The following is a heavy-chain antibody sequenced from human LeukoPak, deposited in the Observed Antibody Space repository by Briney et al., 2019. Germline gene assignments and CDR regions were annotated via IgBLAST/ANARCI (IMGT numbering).Heavy chain of an antibody. CDR1: GFTFSSYW. Sequence: GGSLRLSCAASGFTFSSYWMSWVRQAPGKGLEWVANIKQDGSEKYYVDSVKGRFTISRDNAKNLLYLQMNSLRAEDTAVYYCARGDFWSGYANDYWGQGTLVTVSS. CDR3: ARGDFWSGYANDY. CDR2: IKQDGSEK. V-gene: IGHV3-7*01. J-gene: IGHJ4*02. D-gene: IGHD3-3*01.